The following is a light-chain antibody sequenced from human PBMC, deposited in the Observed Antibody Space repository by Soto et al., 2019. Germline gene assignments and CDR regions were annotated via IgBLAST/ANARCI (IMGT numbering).Light chain of an antibody. V-gene: IGKV1D-12*01. CDR2: AAS. Sequence: DIQMTQSPSSVSASVGDRVTITCRASQDISVWLAWYQQKPGKAPKLLFYAASNLQTGVPSRFSGSGSGTEFTLTISSLQPEDFATYFCQQANSFPRTFGPGTKVDIK. CDR1: QDISVW. CDR3: QQANSFPRT. J-gene: IGKJ3*01.